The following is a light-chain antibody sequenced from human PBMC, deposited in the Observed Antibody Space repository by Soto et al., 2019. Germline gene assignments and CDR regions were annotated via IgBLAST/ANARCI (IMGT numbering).Light chain of an antibody. CDR2: AAS. CDR3: QQSSDIPYT. V-gene: IGKV1-39*01. CDR1: QTISTY. J-gene: IGKJ2*01. Sequence: DIQMTQSPSSLSASVGDRVTITCRASQTISTYLNWYQQNPRKAPKLLIYAASSLQSGVPSRFSGSVSGTDFTLTISSLQPEDFATYYCQQSSDIPYTFGQGTKLEIK.